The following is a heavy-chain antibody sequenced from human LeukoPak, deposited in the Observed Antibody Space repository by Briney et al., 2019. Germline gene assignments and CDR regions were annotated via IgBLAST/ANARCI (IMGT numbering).Heavy chain of an antibody. D-gene: IGHD3-9*01. CDR2: ISYDGSNK. J-gene: IGHJ4*02. CDR1: GFTFNNYA. CDR3: ARVERYFDWLLYRSGDYFDY. V-gene: IGHV3-30*04. Sequence: GGSLRLSCAASGFTFNNYAMHWVRQAPGKGLEWVAVISYDGSNKYYADSVKGRFTISRDNSKNTLYLQMNSLRAEDTAVYYCARVERYFDWLLYRSGDYFDYWGQGTLVTVSS.